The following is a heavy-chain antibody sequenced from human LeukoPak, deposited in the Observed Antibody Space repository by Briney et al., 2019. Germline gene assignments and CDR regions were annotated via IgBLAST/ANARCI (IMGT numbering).Heavy chain of an antibody. CDR1: GFTFSSYE. CDR3: ARGRYCSSTSCRPYNWFDP. J-gene: IGHJ5*02. D-gene: IGHD2-2*01. CDR2: ISSGGSTI. V-gene: IGHV3-48*03. Sequence: GGSLRLSCAASGFTFSSYEMNWVRQAPGKGLEWVSYISSGGSTIYYADSVKGRFTISRDNAKNSLYLQMNSLRAEDTAVYYCARGRYCSSTSCRPYNWFDPWGQGTLVTVSS.